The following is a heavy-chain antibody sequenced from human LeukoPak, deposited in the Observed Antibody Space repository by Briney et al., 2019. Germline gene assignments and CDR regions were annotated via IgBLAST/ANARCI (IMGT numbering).Heavy chain of an antibody. J-gene: IGHJ4*02. CDR1: GFTFGSHA. Sequence: GGSLRLSCEASGFTFGSHAMHWVRQAPGKGLEWVAGIFGSGGSPHYADPVKGRFTISRDNSRNTVYLQINSLRAEDTAVYYCGKTTVGYSSGQKPAWPVDYWGQGTLVTVSS. CDR2: IFGSGGSP. D-gene: IGHD5-18*01. CDR3: GKTTVGYSSGQKPAWPVDY. V-gene: IGHV3-23*01.